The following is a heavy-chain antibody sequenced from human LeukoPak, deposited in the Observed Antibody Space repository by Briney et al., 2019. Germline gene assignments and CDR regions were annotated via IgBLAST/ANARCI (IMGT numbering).Heavy chain of an antibody. CDR2: ISGSGGST. Sequence: GGSLRLSCAASGFTFSSYAMSWVRQAPGKGLEWVSAISGSGGSTYYADSVKGRFTISRDNSKKTVFLQMNSLRPEDTAVYYCAKSRPYCSSISCSMGDWGQGTPVTVSS. CDR3: AKSRPYCSSISCSMGD. D-gene: IGHD2-2*01. CDR1: GFTFSSYA. V-gene: IGHV3-23*01. J-gene: IGHJ4*02.